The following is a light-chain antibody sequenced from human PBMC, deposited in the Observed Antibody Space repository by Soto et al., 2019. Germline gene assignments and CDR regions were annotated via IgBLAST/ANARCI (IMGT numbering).Light chain of an antibody. CDR1: QTGSSN. CDR2: DAS. Sequence: EIVLTQSPSTLSLSPGERATLSCRATQTGSSNLAWYQQKPGQAPRLLIYDASNRATGIPARFSGSGSGTDFTLTISRLEPEDFAVYYCQQYNHWPLTFGGGTKVDIK. J-gene: IGKJ4*01. V-gene: IGKV3-11*01. CDR3: QQYNHWPLT.